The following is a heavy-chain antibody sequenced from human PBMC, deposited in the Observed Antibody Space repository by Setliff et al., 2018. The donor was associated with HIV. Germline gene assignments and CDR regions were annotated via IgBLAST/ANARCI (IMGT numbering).Heavy chain of an antibody. D-gene: IGHD3-22*01. Sequence: HPGGSLRLSCAASGFSFNAYAMHWVRQSPGKGLEWVSGISSNTDNIYYADSVKGRFTISRDNANNSLFLEMNNLRPEDTAFYYCVKETYTSGWFDPWGQGTLVTVSS. CDR3: VKETYTSGWFDP. CDR2: ISSNTDNI. J-gene: IGHJ5*02. V-gene: IGHV3-9*01. CDR1: GFSFNAYA.